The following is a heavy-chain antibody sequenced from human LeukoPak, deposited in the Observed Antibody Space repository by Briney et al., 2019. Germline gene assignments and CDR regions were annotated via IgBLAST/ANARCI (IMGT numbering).Heavy chain of an antibody. V-gene: IGHV1-46*01. CDR3: ARGGVAIDY. J-gene: IGHJ4*02. CDR1: GYTFSSYY. D-gene: IGHD2-15*01. Sequence: GASVKVSCKASGYTFSSYYVHWVRQAPGQGLEWMGMIIPSDGFTSYAQKFQGRVTITRNTSISTAYMELSSLRSEDTAVYYCARGGVAIDYWGQGTLVTVSS. CDR2: IIPSDGFT.